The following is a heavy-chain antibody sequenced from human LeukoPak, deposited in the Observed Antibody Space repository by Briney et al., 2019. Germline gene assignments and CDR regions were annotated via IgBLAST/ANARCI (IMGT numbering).Heavy chain of an antibody. CDR2: ISSSGSTI. J-gene: IGHJ6*02. CDR3: VRDERASSGYDYGHYYYYGMDV. CDR1: GFTFSDYY. D-gene: IGHD5-12*01. V-gene: IGHV3-11*01. Sequence: GGSLRLSCAASGFTFSDYYMSWIRQAPGKGLEWVSYISSSGSTIYYADSVKGRFTISRDNARNSLYLQMNSLRAEDTAVYYCVRDERASSGYDYGHYYYYGMDVWGQGTTVTVSS.